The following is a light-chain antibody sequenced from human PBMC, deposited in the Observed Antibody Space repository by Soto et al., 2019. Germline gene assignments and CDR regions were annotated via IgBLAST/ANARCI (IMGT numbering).Light chain of an antibody. CDR1: QSTNNY. V-gene: IGKV3-15*01. CDR3: QHYHGWPIT. J-gene: IGKJ5*01. Sequence: EIVMTQSPATLSVSPGARAPLSCRASQSTNNYLAWYQQKPGQAPRLLIDGASTRATGIPARFSGSGSGTEFTLTISSLQSEDFAVYYCQHYHGWPITFGQGTRLEIK. CDR2: GAS.